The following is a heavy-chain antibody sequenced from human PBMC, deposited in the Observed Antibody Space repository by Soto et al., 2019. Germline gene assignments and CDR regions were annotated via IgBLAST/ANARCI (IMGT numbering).Heavy chain of an antibody. CDR1: GFTFGNYA. D-gene: IGHD6-19*01. CDR3: ARTESSGWSTRYGMDV. Sequence: GGSLRRSCAASGFTFGNYAMSGFRQAPWKGLEWVSGISGSGGDTYYADSAKGRFTISRDNSKNTLYLQMNSLRVEDTATFYCARTESSGWSTRYGMDVWGQGTTVTVSS. J-gene: IGHJ6*02. CDR2: ISGSGGDT. V-gene: IGHV3-23*01.